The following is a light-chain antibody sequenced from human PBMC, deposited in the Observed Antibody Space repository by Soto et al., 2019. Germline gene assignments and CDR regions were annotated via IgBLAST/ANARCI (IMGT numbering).Light chain of an antibody. J-gene: IGKJ4*01. CDR1: QSVSSSY. Sequence: EIVLTQSPGTLSLSPGERATLSCRAGQSVSSSYLAWYQQKPGQAPRLLIYGASSRATGIPDRFSGSGSGTDSTLTSSRLEPEDFAVYYWHQYDSSPLTFGVGTKVEIK. CDR3: HQYDSSPLT. V-gene: IGKV3-20*01. CDR2: GAS.